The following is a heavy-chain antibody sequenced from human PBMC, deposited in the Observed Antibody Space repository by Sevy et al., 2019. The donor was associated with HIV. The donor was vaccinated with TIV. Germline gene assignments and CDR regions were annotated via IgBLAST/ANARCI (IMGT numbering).Heavy chain of an antibody. CDR3: ARAGFLEWPYNAMDV. D-gene: IGHD3-3*01. V-gene: IGHV1-18*01. Sequence: ASVKVSCKSSGYTFSDYGISWVRQAPGQGLEWMGWISTYNANANYAQKFQGRVTMTTDTSTNTAYMELRSLRSDDTAVYYCARAGFLEWPYNAMDVWGQGTTVTVSS. CDR2: ISTYNANA. CDR1: GYTFSDYG. J-gene: IGHJ6*02.